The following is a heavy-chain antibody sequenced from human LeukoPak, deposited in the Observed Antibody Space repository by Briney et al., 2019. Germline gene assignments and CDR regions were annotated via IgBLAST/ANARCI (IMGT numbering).Heavy chain of an antibody. V-gene: IGHV4-39*07. CDR3: ARGRRVRGVIGGNYFDY. J-gene: IGHJ4*02. CDR2: INHSGST. CDR1: GGSISSSSYY. Sequence: SETLSLTCTVSGGSISSSSYYWGWIRQPPGKGLEWIGEINHSGSTNYNPSLKSRVTISVDTSKNQFSLKLSSVTAADTAVYYCARGRRVRGVIGGNYFDYWGQGTLVTVSS. D-gene: IGHD3-10*01.